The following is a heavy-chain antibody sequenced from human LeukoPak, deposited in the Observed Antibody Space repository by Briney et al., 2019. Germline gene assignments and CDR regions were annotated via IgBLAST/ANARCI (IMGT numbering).Heavy chain of an antibody. CDR3: ARDVNDYYDSSGDAFDI. D-gene: IGHD3-22*01. J-gene: IGHJ3*02. CDR1: GFTFSSYA. CDR2: IWYDGSNK. Sequence: PGRSLRVSCAASGFTFSSYAMHWVRQAPGNGLEWVAVIWYDGSNKDYADSVKGRFTISRDNAKNSLYLQMNSLRAEDTAVYYCARDVNDYYDSSGDAFDIWGQGTMVTVSS. V-gene: IGHV3-33*01.